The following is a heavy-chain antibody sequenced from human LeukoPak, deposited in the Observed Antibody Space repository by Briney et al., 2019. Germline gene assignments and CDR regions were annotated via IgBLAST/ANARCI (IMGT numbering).Heavy chain of an antibody. CDR2: IYYVGNT. D-gene: IGHD3-16*02. CDR3: ARVEVIGSTRYFDY. CDR1: GGSISSGGNY. Sequence: PSETLSLTCTVSGGSISSGGNYWSWLRQLPGKGLEWIGYIYYVGNTNYNPSLKSRLSMSVDTSNNQFSLRLTSVTAADTAVYYCARVEVIGSTRYFDYWGQGAMVSVSS. V-gene: IGHV4-31*03. J-gene: IGHJ4*02.